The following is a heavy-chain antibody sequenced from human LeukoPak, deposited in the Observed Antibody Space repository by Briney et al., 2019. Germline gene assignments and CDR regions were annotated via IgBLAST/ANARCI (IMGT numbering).Heavy chain of an antibody. CDR2: IYYVGNT. D-gene: IGHD3-16*02. CDR3: ARVEVIGSTRYFDY. CDR1: GGSISSGGNY. Sequence: PSETLSLTCTVSGGSISSGGNYWSWLRQLPGKGLEWIGYIYYVGNTNYNPSLKSRLSMSVDTSNNQFSLRLTSVTAADTAVYYCARVEVIGSTRYFDYWGQGAMVSVSS. V-gene: IGHV4-31*03. J-gene: IGHJ4*02.